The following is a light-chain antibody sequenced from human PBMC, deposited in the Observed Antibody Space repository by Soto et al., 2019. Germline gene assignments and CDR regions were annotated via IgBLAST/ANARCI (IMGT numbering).Light chain of an antibody. CDR3: SSYTSSSPF. CDR2: DVS. V-gene: IGLV2-14*01. CDR1: SSDVGGYNY. Sequence: QSALTQPASVSGSPGQSITISCTGTSSDVGGYNYVSWYQQHPGKAPKLMIYDVSNRPSGVSNRFSGSKSGNTASLTISGLQAEDEADYYCSSYTSSSPFFDGGTKLTVL. J-gene: IGLJ2*01.